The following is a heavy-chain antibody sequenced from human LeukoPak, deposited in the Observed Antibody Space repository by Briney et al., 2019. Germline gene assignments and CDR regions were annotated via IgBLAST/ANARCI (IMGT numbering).Heavy chain of an antibody. Sequence: PGGSLRLSCAASGFTFSSYAMHWVRQAPGKGLEYVSAISSNGGSTYYANSVKGRFTISRDNSKNTLYLQMGSLRAEDMAVYYCARDGALVGANNWFDPWGQGTLVTVSS. CDR1: GFTFSSYA. V-gene: IGHV3-64*01. J-gene: IGHJ5*02. CDR3: ARDGALVGANNWFDP. CDR2: ISSNGGST. D-gene: IGHD1-26*01.